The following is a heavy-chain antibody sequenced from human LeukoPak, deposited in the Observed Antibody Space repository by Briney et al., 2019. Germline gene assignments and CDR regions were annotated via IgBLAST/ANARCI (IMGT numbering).Heavy chain of an antibody. CDR2: IWYGGSNK. CDR3: ARDFSQVGATHY. V-gene: IGHV3-33*01. D-gene: IGHD1-26*01. Sequence: PGGSLRLSCAASGFTFSSYGMHWVRQAPGKRLEWVAVIWYGGSNKYYADSVKGRFTISRDISKNTLYLQMNSLRAEDTAVYYCARDFSQVGATHYWGQGTLVTVSS. J-gene: IGHJ4*02. CDR1: GFTFSSYG.